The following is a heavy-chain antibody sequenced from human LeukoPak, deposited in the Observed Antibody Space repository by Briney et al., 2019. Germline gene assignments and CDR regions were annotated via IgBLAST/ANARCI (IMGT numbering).Heavy chain of an antibody. D-gene: IGHD1-26*01. V-gene: IGHV3-30*02. CDR1: GFTFSNYG. CDR2: IRYDGSNK. J-gene: IGHJ4*02. CDR3: ASGGSYFDY. Sequence: GGSLRLSCTASGFTFSNYGMHWVRQAPGKGLEWVTFIRYDGSNKDYADSVKGRFTISRDNSNNTLYLQMNSLRAEDTAVYYCASGGSYFDYRGQETLVTVSS.